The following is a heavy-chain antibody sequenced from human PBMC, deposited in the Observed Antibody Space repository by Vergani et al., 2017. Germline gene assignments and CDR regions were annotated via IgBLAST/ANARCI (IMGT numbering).Heavy chain of an antibody. D-gene: IGHD3-10*01. CDR1: GFTFSDYY. CDR3: ARDRVILVRSGSYNNWFDP. CDR2: ISSSGSTI. J-gene: IGHJ5*02. Sequence: QVQLVECGGGLVKPGGSLRLSCAASGFTFSDYYMSWIRQAPGKGLEWVSYISSSGSTIYYADSVKGRFTISRDNAKNSLYLQMNSLRAEDTAVYYCARDRVILVRSGSYNNWFDPWGQGTLVTVSS. V-gene: IGHV3-11*04.